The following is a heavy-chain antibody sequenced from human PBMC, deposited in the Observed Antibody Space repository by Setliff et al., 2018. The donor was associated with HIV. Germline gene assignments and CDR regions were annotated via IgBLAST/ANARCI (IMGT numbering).Heavy chain of an antibody. CDR2: IYYSGST. V-gene: IGHV4-39*01. Sequence: SETLSLTCTVSGGSISSGSYYWGWIRQPPGKGLEWIGSIYYSGSTYYNPSLKSRVTISVDTSKNQVSLRLSSVTVADTGVYYCARHRDPPGSRWIYYYYYMDLWGEGTTVTVSS. CDR1: GGSISSGSYY. J-gene: IGHJ6*03. CDR3: ARHRDPPGSRWIYYYYYMDL. D-gene: IGHD6-13*01.